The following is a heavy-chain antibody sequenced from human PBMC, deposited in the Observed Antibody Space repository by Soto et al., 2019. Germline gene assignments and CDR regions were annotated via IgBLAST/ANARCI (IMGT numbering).Heavy chain of an antibody. CDR1: GGSISSGGYS. CDR3: AGGGGNTFDY. D-gene: IGHD3-16*01. Sequence: QLQLQESGSGLVKPSQTLSLTCAVSGGSISSGGYSWSWIRQPPGKGLEWIGYIYHSGSTYYNPSLRSRGTSTVDRSKTQFSLKLSSVTAAATAVYYCAGGGGNTFDYGGPGTLVTVSS. CDR2: IYHSGST. V-gene: IGHV4-30-2*01. J-gene: IGHJ4*02.